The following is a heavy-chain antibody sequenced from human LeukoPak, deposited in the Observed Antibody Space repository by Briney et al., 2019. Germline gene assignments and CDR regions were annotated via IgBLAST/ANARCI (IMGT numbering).Heavy chain of an antibody. CDR3: TRDRHTIFGVVYFDY. CDR1: GFTFGDYA. Sequence: GGSLRLSCTASGFTFGDYATSWVRQAPGKGLEWVGFIRSKAYGGTTEYAASVKGRFTISRDDSKSIAYLQMNSLKTEDTAVYYCTRDRHTIFGVVYFDYWGQGTLVTVSS. D-gene: IGHD3-3*01. J-gene: IGHJ4*02. V-gene: IGHV3-49*04. CDR2: IRSKAYGGTT.